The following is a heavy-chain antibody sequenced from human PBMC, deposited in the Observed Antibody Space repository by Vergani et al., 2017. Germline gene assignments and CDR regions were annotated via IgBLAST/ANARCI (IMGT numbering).Heavy chain of an antibody. CDR1: GFSLSTSGVG. CDR3: ARIATLRKVAAWEEGGWFDP. V-gene: IGHV2-5*01. J-gene: IGHJ5*02. Sequence: QITLKESGPTLVKPTQTLTLTCTFSGFSLSTSGVGVGWIRQPPGKALEWLALIYWNDDKRYSPSLKSRLTITKATSKNQVVLTMTNMDPVDTATYYCARIATLRKVAAWEEGGWFDPWGQGTLVTVSS. CDR2: IYWNDDK. D-gene: IGHD2-15*01.